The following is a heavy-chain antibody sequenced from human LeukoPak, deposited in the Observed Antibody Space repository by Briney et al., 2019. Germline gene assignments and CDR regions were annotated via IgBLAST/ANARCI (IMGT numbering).Heavy chain of an antibody. CDR3: ARDLGRPADPFDP. CDR1: GYTFTSYY. V-gene: IGHV1-46*01. Sequence: GASVKVSCKASGYTFTSYYMHWVRQAPGQGLEWMGIINPSGGTTNYAQKFQGRVTMTRDTSISTAYMELSRLRSDDTAVYYCARDLGRPADPFDPWGQGTLVTVSS. CDR2: INPSGGTT. J-gene: IGHJ5*02. D-gene: IGHD2-2*01.